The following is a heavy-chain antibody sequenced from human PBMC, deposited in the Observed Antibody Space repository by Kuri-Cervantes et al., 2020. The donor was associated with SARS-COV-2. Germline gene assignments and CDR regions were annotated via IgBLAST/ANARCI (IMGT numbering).Heavy chain of an antibody. D-gene: IGHD6-13*01. CDR2: ISGSGGST. Sequence: GESLKISCAASGFTFSSYAMSWVRQAPGKGLEWVSAISGSGGSTYYADSVKGRFTISRDTSQKTLYLQMNSLRADDTALYYCAKSGLYTSNWNLLDHWGQGTLVTVSS. V-gene: IGHV3-23*01. J-gene: IGHJ4*02. CDR3: AKSGLYTSNWNLLDH. CDR1: GFTFSSYA.